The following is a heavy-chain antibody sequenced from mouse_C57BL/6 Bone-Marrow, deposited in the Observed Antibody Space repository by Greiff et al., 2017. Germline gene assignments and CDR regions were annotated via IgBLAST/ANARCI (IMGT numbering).Heavy chain of an antibody. D-gene: IGHD1-1*02. CDR2: ILPGSGST. V-gene: IGHV1-9*01. CDR3: AGGGGVAAMDY. J-gene: IGHJ4*01. Sequence: QVQLKQSGAELMKPGASVKLSCKATGYTFTGYWIEWVKQRPGHGLEWIGEILPGSGSTNYNEKFKGKATFTADTSSNTDNMQLSSLTTEDSAVYYCAGGGGVAAMDYWGQGTSVTVSS. CDR1: GYTFTGYW.